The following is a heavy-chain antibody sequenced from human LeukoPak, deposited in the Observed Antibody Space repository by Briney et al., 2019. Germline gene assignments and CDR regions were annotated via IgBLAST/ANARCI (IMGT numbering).Heavy chain of an antibody. V-gene: IGHV3-23*01. Sequence: GGSLRLSCAASGFTFSTYAMSWVRQAPGKGLEWVSAISGSGGSTYYADSVKGRFAISRDNSKNTLYLQMNSLRAEDTAVYYCARILDSAWGELGYWGQGTLVTVSS. J-gene: IGHJ4*02. CDR3: ARILDSAWGELGY. CDR2: ISGSGGST. CDR1: GFTFSTYA. D-gene: IGHD6-19*01.